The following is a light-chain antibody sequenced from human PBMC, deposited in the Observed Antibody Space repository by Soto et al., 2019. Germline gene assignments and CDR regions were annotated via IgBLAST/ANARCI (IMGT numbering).Light chain of an antibody. V-gene: IGKV1-5*01. Sequence: DIPLTQSPSTLSASVGDRVTITCRASQSVTDWLAWYQQKPGKAPKLLIYDASSLQSGVPSRFSGSGSGTEFALTISSLQPDDCATYYCQQYYRSCTFGQGTKVEIK. CDR3: QQYYRSCT. J-gene: IGKJ2*02. CDR2: DAS. CDR1: QSVTDW.